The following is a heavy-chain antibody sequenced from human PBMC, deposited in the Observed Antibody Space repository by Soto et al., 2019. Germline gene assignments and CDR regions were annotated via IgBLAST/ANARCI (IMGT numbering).Heavy chain of an antibody. J-gene: IGHJ4*02. V-gene: IGHV4-39*01. CDR1: GGSISSSSYY. CDR3: ARRIAAAGDQIDY. CDR2: IYYSGST. Sequence: SETLSLTCTVSGGSISSSSYYWGWIRQPPGKGLEWIGSIYYSGSTYYNPSLKSRVTISVDTSKKQFSLKLSSVTAADTAVYYCARRIAAAGDQIDYWGQGTLVTVSS. D-gene: IGHD6-13*01.